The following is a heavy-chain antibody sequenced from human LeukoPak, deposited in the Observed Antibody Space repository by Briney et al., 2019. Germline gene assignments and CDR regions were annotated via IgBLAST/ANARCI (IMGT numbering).Heavy chain of an antibody. V-gene: IGHV1-18*01. CDR3: ARDPPHLCSSTSCFGDY. Sequence: GASVKVSCKSSGYTFTNYGISWVRQAPGQGLEWMGWISAYNGNTNYAQKIQGRVTMTTDTSTNTAYMELRSLRSDDTAMYYCARDPPHLCSSTSCFGDYWGQEPWSPSPQ. CDR2: ISAYNGNT. J-gene: IGHJ4*01. CDR1: GYTFTNYG. D-gene: IGHD2-2*01.